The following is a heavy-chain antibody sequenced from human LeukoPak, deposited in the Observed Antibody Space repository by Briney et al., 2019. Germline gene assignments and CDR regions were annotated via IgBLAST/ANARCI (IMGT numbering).Heavy chain of an antibody. D-gene: IGHD4-17*01. V-gene: IGHV1-18*01. CDR3: ARDRVGGDLTGVGLY. Sequence: ASVKVSCKASGYPFDNFGLTWVRQAPGQGLEWMGWISAYNGNTHYAQKFRGRLTLTTETSTGTAYLELRSLKSDDTAVYYCARDRVGGDLTGVGLYWGQGTLVTVSS. CDR1: GYPFDNFG. CDR2: ISAYNGNT. J-gene: IGHJ4*01.